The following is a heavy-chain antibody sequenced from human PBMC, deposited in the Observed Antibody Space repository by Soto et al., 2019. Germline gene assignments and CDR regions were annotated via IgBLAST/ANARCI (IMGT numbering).Heavy chain of an antibody. V-gene: IGHV3-48*02. CDR3: ARDRGTVTNVVGYDYGMDV. CDR2: ISSGSTTI. J-gene: IGHJ6*02. D-gene: IGHD4-17*01. Sequence: PGGSLRLSCAVSGFIFSSYNMNWVRQAPGKGLEWVSYISSGSTTIYYADSVKGRFTISRDNAKNSLYLQMHSLRDGDTAVYYCARDRGTVTNVVGYDYGMDVWGQGTKVTVSS. CDR1: GFIFSSYN.